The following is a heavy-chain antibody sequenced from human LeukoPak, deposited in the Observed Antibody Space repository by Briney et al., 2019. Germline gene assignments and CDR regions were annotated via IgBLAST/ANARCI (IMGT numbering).Heavy chain of an antibody. CDR2: INHSGST. CDR1: GGSFSGYY. D-gene: IGHD2-2*01. J-gene: IGHJ5*02. CDR3: ARGGCRSTSCSSYDWFDP. Sequence: SETLSLTCAVYGGSFSGYYWSWIRQPPGKGLEWIGEINHSGSTNYNPSLKSRVTISVDTSKNQFSLKLSSVTAADTAVYYCARGGCRSTSCSSYDWFDPWGQGTLVTVSS. V-gene: IGHV4-34*01.